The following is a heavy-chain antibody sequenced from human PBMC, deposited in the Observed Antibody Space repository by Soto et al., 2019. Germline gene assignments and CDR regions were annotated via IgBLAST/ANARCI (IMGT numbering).Heavy chain of an antibody. Sequence: PGGSLRLSCAASGFTFSSYWMHWVRQAPGKGLVWVSRINSDGSSTSYADSVKGRFTISRDNAKNTLYLQMNSLRAEDTAVYYCARQGLIVAQPDYYYYGMDVWGQGTTVTVSS. J-gene: IGHJ6*02. CDR1: GFTFSSYW. CDR3: ARQGLIVAQPDYYYYGMDV. CDR2: INSDGSST. V-gene: IGHV3-74*01. D-gene: IGHD5-12*01.